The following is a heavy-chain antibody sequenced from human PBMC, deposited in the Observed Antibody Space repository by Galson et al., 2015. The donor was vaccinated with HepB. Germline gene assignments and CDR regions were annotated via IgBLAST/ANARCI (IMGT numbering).Heavy chain of an antibody. D-gene: IGHD3-10*01. V-gene: IGHV3-30*02. CDR3: AKDRGLGSVVDY. CDR2: IRYDGSNK. CDR1: GFTFSSYG. Sequence: SLRLSCAASGFTFSSYGMHWVRQAPGKGLEWVAFIRYDGSNKYYADSVKGRFTISRDNSKNTLYLQMNSLRAEDTAVYYCAKDRGLGSVVDYWGQGTLVTVSS. J-gene: IGHJ4*02.